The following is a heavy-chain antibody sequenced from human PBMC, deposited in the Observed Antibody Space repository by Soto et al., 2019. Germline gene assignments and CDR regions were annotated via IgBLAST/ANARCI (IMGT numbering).Heavy chain of an antibody. J-gene: IGHJ6*02. CDR1: GGTVSNYA. V-gene: IGHV1-69*12. CDR3: ASSGDSYSYYYSYGLDV. Sequence: QVQLVQSGTEVRQPGASVKVSCKASGGTVSNYAISWVRQAPGQGLEWMGGIIPMSGAPNYAEKFQARVTITADESTSTAYMEWSTLRAEDTAVYYCASSGDSYSYYYSYGLDVWGQGTTVIVSS. CDR2: IIPMSGAP. D-gene: IGHD7-27*01.